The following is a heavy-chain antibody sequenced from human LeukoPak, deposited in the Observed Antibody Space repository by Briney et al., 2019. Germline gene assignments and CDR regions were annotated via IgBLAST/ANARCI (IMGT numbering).Heavy chain of an antibody. CDR2: ITSDGTTT. Sequence: GGSLRLSCTASGFTFSNYWMHWVRHTPGKGLVWVSRITSDGTTTAYADSVRGRFTISRDNANNTLYLRMNSLRAEDTAVYYCVSSPGYPDSWGQGTLVTVST. J-gene: IGHJ4*02. CDR3: VSSPGYPDS. V-gene: IGHV3-74*01. D-gene: IGHD5-18*01. CDR1: GFTFSNYW.